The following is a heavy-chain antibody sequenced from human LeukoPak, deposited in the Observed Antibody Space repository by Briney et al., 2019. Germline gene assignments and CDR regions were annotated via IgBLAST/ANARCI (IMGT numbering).Heavy chain of an antibody. J-gene: IGHJ5*02. CDR1: GGSFSGYY. CDR2: INHSGST. D-gene: IGHD2-15*01. Sequence: SETLSLTCAVYGGSFSGYYWSWIRQPPGKGLEWIGEINHSGSTNYNPSLKSRVTISVDTSKNQFSLKLSSVTAAGTAVYYCARHSIVVVVAATQNWFDPWGQGTLVTVSS. V-gene: IGHV4-34*01. CDR3: ARHSIVVVVAATQNWFDP.